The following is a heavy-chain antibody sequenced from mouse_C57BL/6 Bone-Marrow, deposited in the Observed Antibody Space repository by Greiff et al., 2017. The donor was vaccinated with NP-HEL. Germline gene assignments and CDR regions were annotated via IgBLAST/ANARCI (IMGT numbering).Heavy chain of an antibody. Sequence: QVQLQQPGAELVMPGASVKLSCKASGYTFTSYWMHWVKQRPGQGLEWIGEIDPSDSYTNYNQKFKGKSTLTVDKSSSTAYMQRSSLTSEDSAVYYCAREGNWDEDWYFDVWGTGTTVTVSS. CDR3: AREGNWDEDWYFDV. V-gene: IGHV1-69*01. CDR1: GYTFTSYW. J-gene: IGHJ1*03. D-gene: IGHD4-1*01. CDR2: IDPSDSYT.